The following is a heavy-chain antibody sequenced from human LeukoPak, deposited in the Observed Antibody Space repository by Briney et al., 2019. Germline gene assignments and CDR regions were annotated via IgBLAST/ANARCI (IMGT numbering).Heavy chain of an antibody. D-gene: IGHD2-15*01. CDR2: IYNVGTT. J-gene: IGHJ5*02. Sequence: PGGSLRLSCAASGFTVSSNYMTGVRQAPGEGLEWVSVIYNVGTTYYADSVKGRFTISRDISKNTLYLQMNSLRVEDTAVYYFAREGWRTWGQGTLVTVSS. CDR1: GFTVSSNY. V-gene: IGHV3-66*01. CDR3: AREGWRT.